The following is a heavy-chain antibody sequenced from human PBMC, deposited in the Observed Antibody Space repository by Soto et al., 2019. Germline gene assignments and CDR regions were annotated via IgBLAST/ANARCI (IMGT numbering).Heavy chain of an antibody. J-gene: IGHJ5*02. CDR1: RGSFSSYA. V-gene: IGHV1-69*13. CDR3: ARGPHCSGGSCYSEYWFDP. Sequence: ASGKVSCKGSRGSFSSYAISWVRQAPGQGLEWMGGIIPIFGTANYAQKFQGRVTITADESTSTAYMELSSLRSEDTAVYYCARGPHCSGGSCYSEYWFDPWGQGTLVTVSS. CDR2: IIPIFGTA. D-gene: IGHD2-15*01.